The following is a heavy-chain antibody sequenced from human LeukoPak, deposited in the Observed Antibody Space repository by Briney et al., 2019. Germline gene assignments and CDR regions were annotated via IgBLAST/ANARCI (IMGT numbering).Heavy chain of an antibody. CDR3: AKDMRHTDY. D-gene: IGHD2-21*01. J-gene: IGHJ4*02. V-gene: IGHV3-30*02. Sequence: PGGSLRLSCAASGFTFSNYGVHWVRQAPGKGLEWVSFIRFDGSNKYYADSVKGRFTISRDSSKNTLYLQMNSLRAEDTAVYYCAKDMRHTDYWGQGTLVTVSS. CDR1: GFTFSNYG. CDR2: IRFDGSNK.